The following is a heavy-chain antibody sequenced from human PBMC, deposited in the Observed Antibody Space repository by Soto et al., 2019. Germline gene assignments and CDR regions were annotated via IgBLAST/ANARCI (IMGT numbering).Heavy chain of an antibody. D-gene: IGHD3-22*01. V-gene: IGHV3-33*01. CDR2: IWYDGSNK. CDR1: GFAFRSYG. J-gene: IGHJ4*02. Sequence: PGGSLRLSCAASGFAFRSYGMHWVRQAPGKGLEWVAVIWYDGSNKYYADSVKGRFTISRDNSKNTLYLQMNSLRAEDTAVYYCARESSLYYDSSGFDYWGQGTLVTVSS. CDR3: ARESSLYYDSSGFDY.